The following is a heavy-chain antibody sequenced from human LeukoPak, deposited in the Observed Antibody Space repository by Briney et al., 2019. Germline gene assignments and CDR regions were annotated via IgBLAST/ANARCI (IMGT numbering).Heavy chain of an antibody. CDR3: AREPYYYDSSGYVSDY. CDR2: VRYDGSNK. Sequence: GGSLRLSCTVSGFIFSDYGMHWVRQAPGKGLEWVSFVRYDGSNKYYADSVKGRFTISRDNSKNTLYLQMNSLRAEDTAVYYCAREPYYYDSSGYVSDYWGQGTLVTVSS. CDR1: GFIFSDYG. D-gene: IGHD3-22*01. V-gene: IGHV3-30*02. J-gene: IGHJ4*02.